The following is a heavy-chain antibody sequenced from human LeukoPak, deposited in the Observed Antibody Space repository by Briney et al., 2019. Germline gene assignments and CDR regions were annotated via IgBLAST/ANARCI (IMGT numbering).Heavy chain of an antibody. Sequence: SETLSLTCAVSDGSISSSNWWSWVRQPPGKGLEWIGEIYHSGSTNYNPSLKSRVTISVDKSKNQFSLKLSSVTAADTAVYYCARRQVIPAATRGAFDIWGQGTMVTVSS. CDR2: IYHSGST. J-gene: IGHJ3*02. V-gene: IGHV4-4*02. CDR3: ARRQVIPAATRGAFDI. CDR1: DGSISSSNW. D-gene: IGHD2-2*01.